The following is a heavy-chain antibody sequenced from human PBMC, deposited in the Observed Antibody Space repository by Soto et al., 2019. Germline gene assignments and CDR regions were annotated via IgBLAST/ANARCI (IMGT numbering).Heavy chain of an antibody. CDR3: ALTRRSSLLEVAGPGFKY. CDR1: GFNFGVFG. J-gene: IGHJ4*02. D-gene: IGHD6-19*01. CDR2: LSYEGSEE. Sequence: PGGSLRLSCAASGFNFGVFGMHWVRQAPGKGLEWLSVLSYEGSEEYYADSVRGRFTISRDNSKNTLFLQMDSLRVDDTGVYYCALTRRSSLLEVAGPGFKYWGQGTLVTVSS. V-gene: IGHV3-30*03.